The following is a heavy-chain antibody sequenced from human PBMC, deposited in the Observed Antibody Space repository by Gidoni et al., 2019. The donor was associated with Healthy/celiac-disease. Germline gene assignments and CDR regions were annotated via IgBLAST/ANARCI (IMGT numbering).Heavy chain of an antibody. D-gene: IGHD6-13*01. J-gene: IGHJ4*02. V-gene: IGHV3-30*18. CDR1: RVPFSRYG. CDR2: RSSDGSTK. CDR3: AKDDSYSSSWPDY. Sequence: QVQMVESGGGVVKTGRCLRLSCAAARVPFSRYGMHWVRQAPGKGLEWRAVRSSDGSTKYYADSVKGRFTISRDNSKNTLYLQMNSLRAEDTAVYYCAKDDSYSSSWPDYRGQGTRVTVPS.